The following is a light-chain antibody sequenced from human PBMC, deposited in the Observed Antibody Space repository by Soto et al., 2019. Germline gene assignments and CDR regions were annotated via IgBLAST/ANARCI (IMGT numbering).Light chain of an antibody. CDR3: QQYNNWPAIT. CDR1: QSVSIN. V-gene: IGKV3D-15*01. CDR2: GAS. Sequence: IVMTQSPATLSVSPGERATLSCRASQSVSINLAWYQQKPGQAPRLLMYGASTRATGIPARFSGSGSGTEFTLTISSLQSEDFAVYYCQQYNNWPAITFGQGTRLEI. J-gene: IGKJ5*01.